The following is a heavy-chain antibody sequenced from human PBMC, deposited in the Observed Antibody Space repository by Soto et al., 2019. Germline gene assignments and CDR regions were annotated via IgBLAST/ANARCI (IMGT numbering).Heavy chain of an antibody. CDR2: ISGYNGNT. V-gene: IGHV1-18*01. CDR3: ARELGAQIVDY. CDR1: GYTFISYG. J-gene: IGHJ4*02. D-gene: IGHD1-26*01. Sequence: QVQLVQSGAEVKKPGASVKVSCKASGYTFISYGISWVRQAPGQGLEWMGWISGYNGNTKYAQKLQGRGTMTTDTSTSTAYMELRSLKYDDTAVYYCARELGAQIVDYWGQGTLVTVSS.